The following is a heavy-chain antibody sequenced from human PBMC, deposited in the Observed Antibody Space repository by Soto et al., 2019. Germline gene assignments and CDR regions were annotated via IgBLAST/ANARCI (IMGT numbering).Heavy chain of an antibody. Sequence: ASVKVSCKASGYTFTSYGISWVRQAPGQGLEWMGWISAYNGNTNYAQKLQGRVTMTTDTSTSTAYMELRSLRSDDTAVYYCARGVLRFLEWLPPGWFDPWGQGTLVTRLL. J-gene: IGHJ5*02. D-gene: IGHD3-3*01. CDR3: ARGVLRFLEWLPPGWFDP. V-gene: IGHV1-18*01. CDR1: GYTFTSYG. CDR2: ISAYNGNT.